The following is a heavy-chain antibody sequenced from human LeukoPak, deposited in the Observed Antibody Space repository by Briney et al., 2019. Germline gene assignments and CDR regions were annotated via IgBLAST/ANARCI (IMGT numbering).Heavy chain of an antibody. J-gene: IGHJ1*01. CDR1: GFTPPPSE. CDR2: ISHTGSLI. D-gene: IGHD2-15*01. CDR3: TTYCSEGSCYGYFHH. Sequence: GGSLTLSCAASGFTPPPSELNWAPQAPGKGLEWISYISHTGSLIYYADSVKGRFTISRDNAKNLLFLQMNSLRVEDTGIYYCTTYCSEGSCYGYFHHWGQGTLVSVSS. V-gene: IGHV3-48*03.